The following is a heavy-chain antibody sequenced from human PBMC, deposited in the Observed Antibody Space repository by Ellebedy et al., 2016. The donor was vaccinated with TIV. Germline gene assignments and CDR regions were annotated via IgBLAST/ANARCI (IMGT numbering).Heavy chain of an antibody. CDR2: IYYSGST. Sequence: SETLSLTCTVSGGSISSYYWSWIRQPPGKGLEWIGYIYYSGSTYCNPSLKSRVTISVDTSKNQFSLKLSSVTAADTAVYYCARDSTSGYYYAFDAFDIWGQGTMVTVSS. J-gene: IGHJ3*02. D-gene: IGHD3-22*01. CDR1: GGSISSYY. V-gene: IGHV4-59*12. CDR3: ARDSTSGYYYAFDAFDI.